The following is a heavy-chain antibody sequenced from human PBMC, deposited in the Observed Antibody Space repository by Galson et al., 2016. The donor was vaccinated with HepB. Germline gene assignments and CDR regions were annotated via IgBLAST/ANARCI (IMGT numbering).Heavy chain of an antibody. CDR1: GFTFGDYY. V-gene: IGHV3-11*04. Sequence: SLRLSCAASGFTFGDYYMTWIRQAPGKGLEWVSYISTSGTNTYYADSVKGRFTISRDNAKNSLYVQMNSLRVEDTALYYCARDPSYITAAPFFDYWGQGTLVTVSS. CDR2: ISTSGTNT. CDR3: ARDPSYITAAPFFDY. J-gene: IGHJ4*02. D-gene: IGHD1-26*01.